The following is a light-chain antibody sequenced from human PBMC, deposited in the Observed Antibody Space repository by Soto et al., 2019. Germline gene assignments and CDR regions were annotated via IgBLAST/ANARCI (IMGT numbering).Light chain of an antibody. CDR1: ISNIGKNY. CDR2: DNN. J-gene: IGLJ3*02. CDR3: GTWDSSLSAPNWV. Sequence: QSVLPQPPSVSAAPGPKVTISCSGSISNIGKNYVSWYQQLPGTAPKVLIYDNNKRPSGIPDRFSGSKSGTSATLGITGLQTGDEADYYCGTWDSSLSAPNWVFGGGTKLTVL. V-gene: IGLV1-51*01.